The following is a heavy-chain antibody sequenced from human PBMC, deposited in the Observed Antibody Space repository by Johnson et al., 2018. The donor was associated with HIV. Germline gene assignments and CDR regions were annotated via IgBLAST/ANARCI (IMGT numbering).Heavy chain of an antibody. CDR1: GFTFSSYA. CDR3: ARDRGGVAAAKGDHDSFDI. D-gene: IGHD6-25*01. CDR2: ISYDGSNK. Sequence: VQLMESGGGVVQPGRSLRLSCAASGFTFSSYAMHWVRQAPGKGLEWVAVISYDGSNKYYADSVKGRFTISRDNAKNSLYLQMNSLRTEDTAVYYCARDRGGVAAAKGDHDSFDIWGQGTMVTVSS. J-gene: IGHJ3*02. V-gene: IGHV3-30-3*01.